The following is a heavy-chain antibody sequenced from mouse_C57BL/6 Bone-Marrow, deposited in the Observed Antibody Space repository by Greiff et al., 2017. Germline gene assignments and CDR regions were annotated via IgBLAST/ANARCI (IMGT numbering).Heavy chain of an antibody. J-gene: IGHJ4*01. D-gene: IGHD2-3*01. Sequence: QVQLQQPGPELVKPGASVKLSCKASGYTFTSYCMHWVKQRPGQGLEWIGNINPSNGSTNYNEKFKSKATLTVDTSSSTAYMQLSSLTSEDSAVYYCARRAGYWGYAMDYWGQGTSVTVSS. CDR2: INPSNGST. V-gene: IGHV1-53*01. CDR3: ARRAGYWGYAMDY. CDR1: GYTFTSYC.